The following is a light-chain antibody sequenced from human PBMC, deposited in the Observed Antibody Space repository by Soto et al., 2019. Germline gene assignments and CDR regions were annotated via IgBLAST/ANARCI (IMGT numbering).Light chain of an antibody. V-gene: IGKV2D-29*02. J-gene: IGKJ5*01. CDR2: EVS. CDR1: QSLLHITGETF. CDR3: MQSKQLPPT. Sequence: DVVMTQTPLSLSVAPGQPASISCKSSQSLLHITGETFLFWYLQKPGQSPQLLIYEVSTRVSGVPDRFSGSGSGTDFTLEISRVETDDVGIYYCMQSKQLPPTVGEGTLLGIE.